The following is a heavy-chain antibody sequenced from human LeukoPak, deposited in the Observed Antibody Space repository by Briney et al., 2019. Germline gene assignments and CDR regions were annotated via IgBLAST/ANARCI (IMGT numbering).Heavy chain of an antibody. CDR1: GGSISSSTYY. J-gene: IGHJ4*02. CDR3: AIISRRITILDPDY. V-gene: IGHV4-39*01. CDR2: IYYSGTT. Sequence: PPETLSLTCTVSGGSISSSTYYWGWIRQPPGKGLGWIGSIYYSGTTYYNPSLKSRLTISVDTSKNQFSLKLSSVTAADTAVYYCAIISRRITILDPDYWGQGTLVTISS. D-gene: IGHD3-3*01.